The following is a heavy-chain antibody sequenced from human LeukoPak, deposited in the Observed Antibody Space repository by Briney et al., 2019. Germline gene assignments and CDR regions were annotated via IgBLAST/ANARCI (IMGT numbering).Heavy chain of an antibody. CDR2: ISGSGGST. D-gene: IGHD6-6*01. V-gene: IGHV3-23*01. Sequence: GGSLRLSCAASGFTFSSYEMNWVRQAPGKGLEWVSAISGSGGSTYYADSVKGRFTISRDNSKNTLYLQMNSLRAEDTAVYYCAKDSSPHNPTNWFDPWGQGTLVTVSS. CDR1: GFTFSSYE. CDR3: AKDSSPHNPTNWFDP. J-gene: IGHJ5*02.